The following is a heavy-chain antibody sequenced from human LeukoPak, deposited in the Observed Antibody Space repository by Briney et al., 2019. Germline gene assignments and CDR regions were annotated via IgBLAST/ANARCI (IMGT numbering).Heavy chain of an antibody. CDR2: INPSGGST. D-gene: IGHD3-22*01. Sequence: ASVKVSCKASGYTFTTYSMHWVRQAPGQGLEWMGIINPSGGSTSYAQKFQGRVTTTRDTSTSTVYMELSSLRSEDTAVYYCARVATMIVVVNYFDYWGQGTLVTVSS. J-gene: IGHJ4*02. CDR3: ARVATMIVVVNYFDY. V-gene: IGHV1-46*01. CDR1: GYTFTTYS.